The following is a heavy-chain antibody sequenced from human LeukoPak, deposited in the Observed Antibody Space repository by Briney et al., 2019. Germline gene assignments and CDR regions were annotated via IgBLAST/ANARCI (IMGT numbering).Heavy chain of an antibody. Sequence: ASVKVSCKASGYTFTSYDINWVRQATGQGLEWMGWMNPNSGNTGYAQKFQGRVTMTEDTSTDTAYMELSSLRSEDTAVYYCATDRIAVAGTHYFDYWGQGTLVTVSS. D-gene: IGHD6-19*01. V-gene: IGHV1-8*01. J-gene: IGHJ4*02. CDR1: GYTFTSYD. CDR2: MNPNSGNT. CDR3: ATDRIAVAGTHYFDY.